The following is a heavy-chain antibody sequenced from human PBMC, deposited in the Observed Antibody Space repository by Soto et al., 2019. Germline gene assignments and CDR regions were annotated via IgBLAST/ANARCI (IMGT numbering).Heavy chain of an antibody. CDR2: ISGSGGST. Sequence: GGSLRLSCAASGFTFSSYAMSWVRQAPGKGLEWVSAISGSGGSTYYADSVKGRFTISRDNAKNSLYLQMNSLRAEDTAVYYCARRGGIAAAPDVWGQGTTVTVSS. CDR1: GFTFSSYA. J-gene: IGHJ6*02. V-gene: IGHV3-23*01. D-gene: IGHD6-13*01. CDR3: ARRGGIAAAPDV.